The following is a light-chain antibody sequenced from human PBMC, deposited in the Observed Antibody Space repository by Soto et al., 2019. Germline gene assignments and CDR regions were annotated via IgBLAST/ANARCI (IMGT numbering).Light chain of an antibody. J-gene: IGKJ5*01. V-gene: IGKV1-33*01. Sequence: DIQMTQSPSSLSASVGDRVTITCQARQDISNYLNWYQQKPGKAPKLLIYDASNLETGVPSRFSGSGSGTDFTFTISSLQPEDIATYYSQQYDNPSITFGQGTRLEIK. CDR3: QQYDNPSIT. CDR1: QDISNY. CDR2: DAS.